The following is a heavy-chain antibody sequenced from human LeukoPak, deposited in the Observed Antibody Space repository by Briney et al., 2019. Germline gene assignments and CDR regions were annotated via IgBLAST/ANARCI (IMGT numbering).Heavy chain of an antibody. Sequence: GSLRLSCAASGFTFSSYAMSWVRQAPGKGLEWVSAISGSGGSTYYADSVKGRFTISSDNSKNTLYLQMISLRAEDTAVYYCAKDRFRPTIFGVGNWFDPWGQGTLVTVSS. V-gene: IGHV3-23*01. CDR3: AKDRFRPTIFGVGNWFDP. CDR2: ISGSGGST. CDR1: GFTFSSYA. D-gene: IGHD3-3*01. J-gene: IGHJ5*02.